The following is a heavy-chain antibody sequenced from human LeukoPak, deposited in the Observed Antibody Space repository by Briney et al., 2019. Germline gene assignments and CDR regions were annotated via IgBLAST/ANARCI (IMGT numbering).Heavy chain of an antibody. CDR2: MNPNSGNI. D-gene: IGHD3-16*02. CDR1: GYTFTSYD. Sequence: GASVKVSCKASGYTFTSYDINWVRQATGQGLEWMGWMNPNSGNIGYAQKFQGRVTMTRNTSISTAYMELSSLRSEDTAVYYCARGSRITFGGVIVKPYYFDYWGQGTLVTVSS. CDR3: ARGSRITFGGVIVKPYYFDY. V-gene: IGHV1-8*01. J-gene: IGHJ4*02.